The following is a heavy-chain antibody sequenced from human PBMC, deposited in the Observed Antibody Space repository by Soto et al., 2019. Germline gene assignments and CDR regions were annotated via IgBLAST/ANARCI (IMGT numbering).Heavy chain of an antibody. CDR2: IWYDGRSK. J-gene: IGHJ6*02. CDR1: GFTFSNYG. V-gene: IGHV3-33*01. Sequence: QVQLVESGGGVVQPGRSLRLSCAASGFTFSNYGLHWVRQAPGKGLEWVADIWYDGRSKNYVDSVKGRFTISRDNSKNTLNLEMNSRRAEDSAVYYCGRVDRYYGMDVWGQGTTVTVSS. CDR3: GRVDRYYGMDV.